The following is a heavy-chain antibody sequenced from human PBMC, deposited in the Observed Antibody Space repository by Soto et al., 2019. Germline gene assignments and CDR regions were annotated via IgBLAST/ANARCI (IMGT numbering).Heavy chain of an antibody. J-gene: IGHJ2*01. CDR2: FDPEHAKT. CDR3: ATNLGGSRGLKVWSFDL. CDR1: GYTLTDSS. V-gene: IGHV1-24*01. Sequence: QVPLVQSGAEVKKPGASVKVSCKVSGYTLTDSSIHWVRQAPGKGLEWMGGFDPEHAKTIYTQNFQGRATVTEDTSTDTAYMELSTLRYDDTAVYYCATNLGGSRGLKVWSFDLWGRGTLVSVST. D-gene: IGHD2-15*01.